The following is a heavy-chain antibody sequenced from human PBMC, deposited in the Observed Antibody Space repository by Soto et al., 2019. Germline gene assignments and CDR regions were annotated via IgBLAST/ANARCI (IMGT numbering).Heavy chain of an antibody. V-gene: IGHV1-2*04. Sequence: ASVKVSCKASGYTFTGYYMHWVRQAPGQGLEWMGWINPNSGGTNYAQKFQGWVTMTRDTSISTAYMELSRLRSDDTAVYYCARGKVVVIDYYYYGMDVWGQGTKVTVSS. D-gene: IGHD3-22*01. CDR3: ARGKVVVIDYYYYGMDV. CDR1: GYTFTGYY. CDR2: INPNSGGT. J-gene: IGHJ6*02.